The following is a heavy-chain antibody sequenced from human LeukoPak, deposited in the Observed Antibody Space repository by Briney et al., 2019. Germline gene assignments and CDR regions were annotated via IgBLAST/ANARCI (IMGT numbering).Heavy chain of an antibody. J-gene: IGHJ6*02. D-gene: IGHD2-15*01. Sequence: ASVKVSCKASGYTFTGYYMHWVRQAPGQGLEWMGWIDPNSGGTNYAQKFQGRVTMTRDTSISTAYMELSRLRSDDTAVYYCARAMLYCSGGSCYSDYYYYYGMDVWGQGTTVTVSS. V-gene: IGHV1-2*02. CDR1: GYTFTGYY. CDR3: ARAMLYCSGGSCYSDYYYYYGMDV. CDR2: IDPNSGGT.